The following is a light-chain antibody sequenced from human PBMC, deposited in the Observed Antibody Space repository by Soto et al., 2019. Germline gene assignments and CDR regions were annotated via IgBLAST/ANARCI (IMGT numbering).Light chain of an antibody. Sequence: EIVMTQSPATLSLSPEERVTLSCRPSQSGRNNLVWYQQRPGQAPRLLIYGASTRATGIPGRFSGSGSGTEFSLTSGSLQSEEFAVYYCQQYNNWPRTFGQGNKVEIK. V-gene: IGKV3-15*01. CDR2: GAS. J-gene: IGKJ1*01. CDR3: QQYNNWPRT. CDR1: QSGRNN.